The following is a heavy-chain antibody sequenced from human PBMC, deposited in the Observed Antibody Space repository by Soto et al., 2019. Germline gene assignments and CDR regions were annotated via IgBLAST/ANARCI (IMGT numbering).Heavy chain of an antibody. Sequence: SETLSLTCTVSGGSISSYYWSWIRQPPGKGLEWIGYIYYSGSTNYNPSLKSRVTISVDTSKNQFSLKLSSVTAADTAVYYCARGTLEYSSSSVVFGHYYYYMEVWGKGTTVTVSS. J-gene: IGHJ6*03. D-gene: IGHD6-6*01. V-gene: IGHV4-59*01. CDR2: IYYSGST. CDR3: ARGTLEYSSSSVVFGHYYYYMEV. CDR1: GGSISSYY.